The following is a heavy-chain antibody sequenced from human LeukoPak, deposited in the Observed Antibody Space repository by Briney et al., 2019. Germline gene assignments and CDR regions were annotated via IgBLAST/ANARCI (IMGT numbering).Heavy chain of an antibody. CDR3: TRGTSGTYPVYYGMHV. J-gene: IGHJ6*02. D-gene: IGHD3-10*01. V-gene: IGHV1-2*02. Sequence: GASVKVSCKASGYIFTGYYIHWVQQAPGQGLEWMGWINPDSGGTFYAQKFQGRVTMTRDTSIGTAYMELSRLRSDDTAVYYCTRGTSGTYPVYYGMHVWGQGTTVTVSS. CDR2: INPDSGGT. CDR1: GYIFTGYY.